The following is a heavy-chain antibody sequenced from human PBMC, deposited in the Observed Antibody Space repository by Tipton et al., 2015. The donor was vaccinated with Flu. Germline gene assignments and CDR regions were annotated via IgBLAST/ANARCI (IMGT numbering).Heavy chain of an antibody. Sequence: TLSLTCTVSGDSITSGSYYWSWIRQPAGKGLEWIGRIHASGTTNYNPSLNSRVTISVDTSKNQFSLKLSSVTAADTAVYYCARDQTSRGSSWYLAFDIWGQGTMVTVSS. V-gene: IGHV4-61*02. D-gene: IGHD6-13*01. CDR3: ARDQTSRGSSWYLAFDI. CDR1: GDSITSGSYY. J-gene: IGHJ3*02. CDR2: IHASGTT.